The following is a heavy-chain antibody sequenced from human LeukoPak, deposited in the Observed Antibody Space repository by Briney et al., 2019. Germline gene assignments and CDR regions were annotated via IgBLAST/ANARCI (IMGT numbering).Heavy chain of an antibody. CDR1: GFTFSSYA. J-gene: IGHJ4*02. CDR3: ARNYGDYFDY. D-gene: IGHD4-17*01. Sequence: GGSLRLSCAASGFTFSSYAMHWVRQAPGKGLEWVAVISYDGSNKYYADSVKGRFTISRDNSKNTLYLQMNSLRAEDTAVYYGARNYGDYFDYWGQGTLVTVS. V-gene: IGHV3-30-3*01. CDR2: ISYDGSNK.